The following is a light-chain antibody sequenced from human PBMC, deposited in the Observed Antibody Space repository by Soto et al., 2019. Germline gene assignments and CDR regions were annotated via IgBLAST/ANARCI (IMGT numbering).Light chain of an antibody. Sequence: EIVLTQSPATLSLSPVETATLSCMASQSINNYLAWYQQKPGQAPRLLIYGASSRATGIPDRFSGSGSGTDLTLTISRLEPEDFAVYYCQQYGSSPMTFGQGTRLEIK. V-gene: IGKV3-20*01. CDR2: GAS. CDR3: QQYGSSPMT. J-gene: IGKJ5*01. CDR1: QSINNY.